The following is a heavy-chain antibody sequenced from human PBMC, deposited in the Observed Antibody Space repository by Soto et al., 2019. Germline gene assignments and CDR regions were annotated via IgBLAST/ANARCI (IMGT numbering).Heavy chain of an antibody. D-gene: IGHD3-10*01. Sequence: GGSLRLSCAASGFTFSSYSMNWFRQAPGKGLEWVSSISSSSSYIYYADSVKGRFTISRDNAKNSLYLQMNSLRAEDTAVYYYARDSPPSMVRGVIPSAFDYWGQGTLVTVS. V-gene: IGHV3-21*01. CDR1: GFTFSSYS. CDR2: ISSSSSYI. J-gene: IGHJ4*02. CDR3: ARDSPPSMVRGVIPSAFDY.